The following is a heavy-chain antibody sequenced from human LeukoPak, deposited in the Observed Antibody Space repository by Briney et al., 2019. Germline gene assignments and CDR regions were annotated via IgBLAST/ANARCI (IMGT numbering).Heavy chain of an antibody. D-gene: IGHD6-13*01. Sequence: GGSLRLSCAASGFTFSSYEMNWVRQAPGKGLEWVSYISSSGSTIYYADSVKGRFTISRDNAKNSLYLQMNSLRAEDTAVYYCAREDSSSCHFDYWGQGTLVTVSS. CDR3: AREDSSSCHFDY. J-gene: IGHJ4*02. CDR2: ISSSGSTI. CDR1: GFTFSSYE. V-gene: IGHV3-48*03.